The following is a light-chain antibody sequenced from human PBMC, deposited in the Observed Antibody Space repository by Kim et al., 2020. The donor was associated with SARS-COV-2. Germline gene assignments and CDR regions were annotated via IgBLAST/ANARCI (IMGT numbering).Light chain of an antibody. Sequence: LPPGEMATLSCKASQSVSTYLAWYQHKPGQAHRLLIHDASTRATGIPPRFSGSGSGTDFTLTVTSLEPEDFAIDYCQQRSNWPPTFGGGTKVDIK. CDR2: DAS. V-gene: IGKV3-11*01. J-gene: IGKJ4*01. CDR1: QSVSTY. CDR3: QQRSNWPPT.